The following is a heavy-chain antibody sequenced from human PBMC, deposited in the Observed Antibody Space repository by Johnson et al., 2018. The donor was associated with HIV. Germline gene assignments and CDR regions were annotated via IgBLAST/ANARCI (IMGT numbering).Heavy chain of an antibody. Sequence: VQLVESGGGVVQPGRSLRLSCAASGFTFDDYGMSWVRQAPGKGLEWVSGISWNSGSIGYADSVKGRFTISRDNAKNSLYLQMNSLRAEDTALYYCAGYSSSWYDAFDIWGQGTMVTVSS. CDR2: ISWNSGSI. V-gene: IGHV3-9*01. D-gene: IGHD6-13*01. CDR1: GFTFDDYG. CDR3: AGYSSSWYDAFDI. J-gene: IGHJ3*02.